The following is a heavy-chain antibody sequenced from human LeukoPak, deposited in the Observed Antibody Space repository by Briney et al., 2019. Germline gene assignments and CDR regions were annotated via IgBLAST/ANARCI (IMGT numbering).Heavy chain of an antibody. CDR2: INPNSGGT. CDR3: ARDCCGDYPYYYYMDV. J-gene: IGHJ6*03. V-gene: IGHV1-2*02. Sequence: ASVKVSCKASGYTFTGYYMHWVRQAPGQGREWMGWINPNSGGTNYAQKFQGRVTMTRDTSISTAYMELSRLRSDDTAVYYCARDCCGDYPYYYYMDVWGKGTTVTVSS. D-gene: IGHD4-17*01. CDR1: GYTFTGYY.